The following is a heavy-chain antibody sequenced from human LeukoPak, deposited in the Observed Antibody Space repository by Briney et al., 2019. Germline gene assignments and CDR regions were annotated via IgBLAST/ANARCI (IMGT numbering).Heavy chain of an antibody. J-gene: IGHJ4*02. Sequence: GSSVKVSCKASGGTFSSYAISWVRQAPGQGLEWMGGIIPIFGTANYAQKFQGRVTITADESTSTAYMELSSLRSEDTAVYYCARGPLRYCSGGSRYDGVLFDYWGQGTLVTVSS. D-gene: IGHD2-15*01. CDR2: IIPIFGTA. CDR1: GGTFSSYA. V-gene: IGHV1-69*01. CDR3: ARGPLRYCSGGSRYDGVLFDY.